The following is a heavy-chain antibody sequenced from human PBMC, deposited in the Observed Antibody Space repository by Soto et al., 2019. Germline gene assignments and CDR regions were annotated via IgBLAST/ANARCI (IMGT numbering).Heavy chain of an antibody. J-gene: IGHJ4*02. Sequence: EVQLVESGGGLVQSGGSLRLSCAASGFSFSNYWMHWVRQAPGKGLVWVSRTNEDGSRTDYADSVQGRFTISRDNANNALYLHMNSLRAEDTAIYYCSTDLSGQYGYWGQGVLVTVSS. V-gene: IGHV3-74*01. CDR2: TNEDGSRT. CDR3: STDLSGQYGY. D-gene: IGHD3-10*01. CDR1: GFSFSNYW.